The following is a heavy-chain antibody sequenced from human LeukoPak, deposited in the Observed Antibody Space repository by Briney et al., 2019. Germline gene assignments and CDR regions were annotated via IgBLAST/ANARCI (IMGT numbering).Heavy chain of an antibody. D-gene: IGHD3-3*02. V-gene: IGHV3-21*06. CDR2: ISTGSTYI. CDR3: TRELVSDY. J-gene: IGHJ4*02. Sequence: GGSLRLSCLASGFTFSSYTMNWVRQVPGKGLEWVSSISTGSTYIYYRDSVKGRFTISRDDAKNSLYLQMSSLRAGDTAVYFCTRELVSDYWGQGTLVTASS. CDR1: GFTFSSYT.